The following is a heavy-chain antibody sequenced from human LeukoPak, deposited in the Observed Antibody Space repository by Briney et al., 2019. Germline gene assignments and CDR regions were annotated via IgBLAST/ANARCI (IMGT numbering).Heavy chain of an antibody. J-gene: IGHJ4*02. V-gene: IGHV3-21*01. CDR2: ISSSSSYT. CDR3: ATDPRPCYGSGSYYKRDY. CDR1: GFTFSSYS. Sequence: GGSLRLSCAASGFTFSSYSMNWVRQAPGKGLEWVSSISSSSSYTYYADSVKGRFTISRDNAKNSLYLQMNSLRAEDTAVYYCATDPRPCYGSGSYYKRDYWGQGTLVTVSS. D-gene: IGHD3-10*01.